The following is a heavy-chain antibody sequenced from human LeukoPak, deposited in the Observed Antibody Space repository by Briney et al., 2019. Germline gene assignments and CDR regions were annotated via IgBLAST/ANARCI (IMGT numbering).Heavy chain of an antibody. CDR2: ISHVGNNK. CDR3: ARASTWVPGEDSSGYYYPYAFDL. Sequence: GGSLRLSCAASGFTFSSNVMHWVRQTPGKGLEWVAAISHVGNNKYYADSVKGRFATSRDNSKKMLYLQMNSLRAEDTAVYYCARASTWVPGEDSSGYYYPYAFDLWGQGTMVTVSS. CDR1: GFTFSSNV. J-gene: IGHJ3*01. D-gene: IGHD3-22*01. V-gene: IGHV3-30*09.